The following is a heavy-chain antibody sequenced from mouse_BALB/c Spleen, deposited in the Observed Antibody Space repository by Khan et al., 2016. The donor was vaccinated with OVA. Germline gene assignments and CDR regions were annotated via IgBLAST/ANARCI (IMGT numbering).Heavy chain of an antibody. J-gene: IGHJ2*01. Sequence: QVQLQQSGPGLVAPSQSLSITCTVSGFSLTSYGVHWVRQPPGKGLEWLGVIWAGGSTNYNSALMSRLSISKDNSKSKVFLKMNSRQTDDTARYDWARLEDIWGQGTTLTGSS. V-gene: IGHV2-9*02. CDR1: GFSLTSYG. D-gene: IGHD1-3*01. CDR2: IWAGGST. CDR3: ARLEDI.